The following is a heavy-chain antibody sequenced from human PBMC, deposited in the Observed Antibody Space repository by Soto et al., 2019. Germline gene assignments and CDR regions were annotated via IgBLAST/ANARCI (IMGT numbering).Heavy chain of an antibody. V-gene: IGHV4-34*01. D-gene: IGHD3-10*01. Sequence: SETLSLTCAGYGGSFSGYYWSWIRQPPGKGLEWIGEITDSGSTNYNSSLKSRVTISVDTSKNQFSLKLRSVTAADTAVYYCARSRGGVQDWGQGTLVTVSS. CDR3: ARSRGGVQD. CDR2: ITDSGST. J-gene: IGHJ1*01. CDR1: GGSFSGYY.